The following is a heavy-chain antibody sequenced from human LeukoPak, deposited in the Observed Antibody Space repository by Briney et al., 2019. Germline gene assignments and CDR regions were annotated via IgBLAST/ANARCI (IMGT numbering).Heavy chain of an antibody. V-gene: IGHV4-34*01. CDR2: INHSGST. CDR1: GGSFSGYY. J-gene: IGHJ5*02. D-gene: IGHD2/OR15-2a*01. CDR3: ARGIGGWFDP. Sequence: KPSETPSLTCAVYGGSFSGYYWSWIRQPPGKGLEWIGEINHSGSTNYNPSLKSRVTISVDTSKNQFSLKLSSVTAADTAVYYCARGIGGWFDPWGQGTLVTVSS.